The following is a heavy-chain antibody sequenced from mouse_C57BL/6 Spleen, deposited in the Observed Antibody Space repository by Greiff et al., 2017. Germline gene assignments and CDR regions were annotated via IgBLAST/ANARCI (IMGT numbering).Heavy chain of an antibody. CDR2: IYPGSGST. CDR1: GYTFTSYW. CDR3: AREGYYGSYWYFDV. V-gene: IGHV1-55*01. J-gene: IGHJ1*03. D-gene: IGHD1-1*01. Sequence: QVQLQQPGAELVKPGASVKMSCKASGYTFTSYWITWVKQRPGQGLEWIGDIYPGSGSTNYNEKFKSKATLTVDTSSSTADMQLSSLTSEDSAVYYCAREGYYGSYWYFDVWGTGTTVTVSS.